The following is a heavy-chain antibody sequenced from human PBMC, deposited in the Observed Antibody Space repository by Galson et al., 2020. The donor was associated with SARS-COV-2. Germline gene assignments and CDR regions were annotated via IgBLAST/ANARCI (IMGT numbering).Heavy chain of an antibody. V-gene: IGHV4-4*02. J-gene: IGHJ4*02. D-gene: IGHD3-16*01. CDR1: GVSTRSNYW. CDR2: IFHSGIT. Sequence: SETLSLTCDVTGVSTRSNYWWGWVRQPPGKGLEWIGEIFHSGITNYNPSLKSRVSMSVDTSKNQFSLNVYSVTAADTAVYYYGSGSDFVWDYGGQGTLVTVSS. CDR3: GSGSDFVWDY.